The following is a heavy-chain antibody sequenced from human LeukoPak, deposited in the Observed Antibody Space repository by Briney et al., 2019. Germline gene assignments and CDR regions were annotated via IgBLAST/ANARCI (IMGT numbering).Heavy chain of an antibody. CDR1: GYTFTSYG. CDR2: ISAYNGNT. CDR3: ARDAWSIAAGGDFDY. D-gene: IGHD6-13*01. V-gene: IGHV1-18*01. Sequence: GASVKVSCNASGYTFTSYGISWVRQAPGQGLEWMGWISAYNGNTNYAQKLQGRVTMTTDTSTSTAYLELRSLRSDDTAVYYCARDAWSIAAGGDFDYGGQGTLVTVSS. J-gene: IGHJ4*02.